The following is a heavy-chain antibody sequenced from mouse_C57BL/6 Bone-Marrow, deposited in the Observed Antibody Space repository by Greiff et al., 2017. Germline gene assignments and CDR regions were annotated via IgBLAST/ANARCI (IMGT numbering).Heavy chain of an antibody. Sequence: VQLQQPGAELVRPGSSVKLSCKASGYTFTSYWMDWVKQRPGQGLEWIGNIYPSDSETHYNQKFKDKATLTVDKSSSTAYMQLSSLTSEDSAVDYCARSGDGYWYVDVWGTGTTVTVSS. CDR1: GYTFTSYW. CDR2: IYPSDSET. D-gene: IGHD2-3*01. J-gene: IGHJ1*03. CDR3: ARSGDGYWYVDV. V-gene: IGHV1-61*01.